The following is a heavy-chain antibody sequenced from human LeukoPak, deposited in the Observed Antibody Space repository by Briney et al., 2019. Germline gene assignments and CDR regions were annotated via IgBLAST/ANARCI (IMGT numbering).Heavy chain of an antibody. CDR2: INAGNGNT. V-gene: IGHV1-3*01. Sequence: ASVKVSCKASGYTFTSYAVHWVRQAPGQRLEWMGWINAGNGNTKYSQKFQGRVTITRDTSASTAYMELSSLRSEDTAVYYCARDRPPKFGYYEVHDAFDIWGQGTMVTVSS. D-gene: IGHD3-22*01. CDR1: GYTFTSYA. J-gene: IGHJ3*02. CDR3: ARDRPPKFGYYEVHDAFDI.